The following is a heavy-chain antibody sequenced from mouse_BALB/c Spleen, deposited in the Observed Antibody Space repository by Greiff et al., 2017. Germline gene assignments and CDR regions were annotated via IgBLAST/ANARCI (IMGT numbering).Heavy chain of an antibody. CDR2: IDPANGNT. Sequence: VQLKESGAELVKPGASVKLSCTASGFNIKDTYMHWVKQRPEQGLEWIGRIDPANGNTKYDPKFQGKATITADTSSNTAYLQLSSLTSEDTAVYYCARGIYYGYDQFAYWGQGTTLTVSS. CDR3: ARGIYYGYDQFAY. V-gene: IGHV14-3*02. CDR1: GFNIKDTY. D-gene: IGHD2-2*01. J-gene: IGHJ2*01.